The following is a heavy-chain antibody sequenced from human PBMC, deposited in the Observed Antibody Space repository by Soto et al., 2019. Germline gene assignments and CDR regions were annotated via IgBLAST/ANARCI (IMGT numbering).Heavy chain of an antibody. D-gene: IGHD2-15*01. CDR2: IIPILGIA. CDR1: GGTFSSYT. Sequence: QVQLVQSGAEVKKPGSSVKVSCKASGGTFSSYTISWVRQAPGQGLEWMGRIIPILGIANYAQKFQGRVTITADKSTSTAYMELSSLRSEDTAVYYCARDVAGGPSSCFDPWGQGTLVTVSS. CDR3: ARDVAGGPSSCFDP. J-gene: IGHJ5*02. V-gene: IGHV1-69*08.